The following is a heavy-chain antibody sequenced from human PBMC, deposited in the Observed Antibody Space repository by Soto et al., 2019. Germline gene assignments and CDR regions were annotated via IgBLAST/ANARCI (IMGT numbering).Heavy chain of an antibody. V-gene: IGHV4-59*08. CDR1: GGSISSYY. D-gene: IGHD3-10*01. Sequence: SETLSLTCTVSGGSISSYYWSWIRQPPGKGLEWIGYIYYSGSTNYNPSLKSRVTISVDTSKNQFSLKLSSVTAADTAVYYCASGEEEQLKSFDYWGQGTLVTVSS. J-gene: IGHJ4*02. CDR3: ASGEEEQLKSFDY. CDR2: IYYSGST.